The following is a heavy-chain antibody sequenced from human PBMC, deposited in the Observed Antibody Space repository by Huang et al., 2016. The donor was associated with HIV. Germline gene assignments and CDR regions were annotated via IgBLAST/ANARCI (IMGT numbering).Heavy chain of an antibody. V-gene: IGHV4-34*02. Sequence: QVQLQQWGAELLKPSETLSLTCAVSGGSFSGYYWTWIGQPPGRGLEWIGEIGDSGSTTYNPSLKSRVTISGDTSQSQFSLKLNSVTAADTAIYYCARMFKYDSGGYWGNDAFDIWGQGTMVTVSS. CDR1: GGSFSGYY. CDR3: ARMFKYDSGGYWGNDAFDI. D-gene: IGHD3-22*01. J-gene: IGHJ3*02. CDR2: IGDSGST.